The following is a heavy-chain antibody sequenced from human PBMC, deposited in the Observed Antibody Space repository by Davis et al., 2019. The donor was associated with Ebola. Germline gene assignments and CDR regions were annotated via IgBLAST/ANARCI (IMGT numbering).Heavy chain of an antibody. J-gene: IGHJ4*02. V-gene: IGHV3-7*01. CDR1: GFTFSSYW. D-gene: IGHD1-26*01. CDR3: ARDERGPRVGATRPFDY. Sequence: GESLKISCAASGFTFSSYWMSWVRQAPGKGLEWVANIKQDGSEKYYVDSVKGRFTISRDNAKNSLYLQMNSLRDEDTAVYYCARDERGPRVGATRPFDYWGQGTLVTVSS. CDR2: IKQDGSEK.